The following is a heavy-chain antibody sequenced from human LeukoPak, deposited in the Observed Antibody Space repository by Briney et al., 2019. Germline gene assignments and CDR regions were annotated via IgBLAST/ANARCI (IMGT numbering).Heavy chain of an antibody. J-gene: IGHJ4*02. V-gene: IGHV4-59*01. CDR1: GGSISHYY. CDR2: IYYSGST. D-gene: IGHD5-24*01. Sequence: PSETLSLTCTVSGGSISHYYWSWIRQTPGKGLEWIAYIYYSGSTNYNPSLKSRVTISVNTSKNQFSLKLHFVTAADTGIYYCARGGRLEMAPHYWGQGTLVTVSS. CDR3: ARGGRLEMAPHY.